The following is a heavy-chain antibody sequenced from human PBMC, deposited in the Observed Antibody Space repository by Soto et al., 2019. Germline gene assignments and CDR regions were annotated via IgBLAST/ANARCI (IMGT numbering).Heavy chain of an antibody. D-gene: IGHD1-1*01. V-gene: IGHV1-8*01. J-gene: IGHJ4*02. CDR1: GYTFSDHD. CDR2: MNPHSGDT. Sequence: QVQLVQSGAEVKKPGASVKVSCKASGYTFSDHDINWVRPASGQGPEWLGWMNPHSGDTGYAQNFQGRVTMTRDTSNRTAYMELRSLRSEDAAGYYCARVGGNWNDEYFDYWGQGTLVTVSS. CDR3: ARVGGNWNDEYFDY.